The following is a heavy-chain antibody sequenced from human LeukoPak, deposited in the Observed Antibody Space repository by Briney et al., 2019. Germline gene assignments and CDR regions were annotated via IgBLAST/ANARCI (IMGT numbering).Heavy chain of an antibody. J-gene: IGHJ4*02. CDR3: ARVLDYLTTVTTSSVYYFDY. Sequence: SQTLSLTCTVSGGSISSGGYYWSWIRQHPGKGLEWIGYIYYSGSTYYNPSLKSRVTISVDTSKNQFSLKLSSVTAADTAVYYCARVLDYLTTVTTSSVYYFDYWGQGTLVTVSS. V-gene: IGHV4-31*03. D-gene: IGHD4-17*01. CDR2: IYYSGST. CDR1: GGSISSGGYY.